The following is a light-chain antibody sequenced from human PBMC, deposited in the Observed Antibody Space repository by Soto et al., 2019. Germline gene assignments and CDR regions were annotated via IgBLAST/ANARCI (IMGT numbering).Light chain of an antibody. CDR1: SSDVGGYNL. J-gene: IGLJ3*02. V-gene: IGLV2-23*01. Sequence: QSVLTQPASVSGSPGQSITISCTGTSSDVGGYNLVSWYQQHPGKAPKLMIFEGTKRPSGVSNRFSASKSGNTASLTISGLQAEDEADYYCSSYAGRSTPWVFGGGTKVTVL. CDR2: EGT. CDR3: SSYAGRSTPWV.